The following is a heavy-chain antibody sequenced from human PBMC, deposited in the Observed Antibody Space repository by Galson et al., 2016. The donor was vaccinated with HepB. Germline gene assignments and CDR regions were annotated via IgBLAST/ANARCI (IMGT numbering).Heavy chain of an antibody. CDR2: ISAYNGNT. Sequence: SVKVSCKASGYTFTSYGISWVRQAPGQGLEWMGWISAYNGNTNYAQKLQGRVTMTTDTSTSKAYMELRSLRSDDTAVYYCARDLRITIFGVIIPSNWFDPWGQGTLVTVSS. CDR3: ARDLRITIFGVIIPSNWFDP. V-gene: IGHV1-18*01. J-gene: IGHJ5*02. D-gene: IGHD3-3*01. CDR1: GYTFTSYG.